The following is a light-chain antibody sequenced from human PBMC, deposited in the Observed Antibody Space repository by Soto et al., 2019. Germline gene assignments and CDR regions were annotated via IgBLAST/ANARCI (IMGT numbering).Light chain of an antibody. CDR2: GAS. J-gene: IGKJ3*01. CDR3: QQYGSS. V-gene: IGKV3-20*01. Sequence: EIVLTQSPGTLFLSPGERATLSCRASQSVSSSYLAWYQQKPGQAPRLLIHGASSRATGIPDRFSGSGSGTDFTLTISRLEPEDFAVYYCQQYGSSFGPGTKVDIK. CDR1: QSVSSSY.